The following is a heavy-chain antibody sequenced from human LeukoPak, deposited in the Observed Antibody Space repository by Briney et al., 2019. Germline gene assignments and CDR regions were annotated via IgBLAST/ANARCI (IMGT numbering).Heavy chain of an antibody. CDR1: GFTFSNAW. V-gene: IGHV3-15*01. CDR2: IKSNSDDGTT. J-gene: IGHJ4*02. Sequence: GGSLRLSSAASGFTFSNAWMTWVRQAPGKGLEWVGRIKSNSDDGTTDFAASVKGRFAISRDDSGNTVYLHMNSLKSEDTAVYYCATGPAFYDSRGHLYYFDYWGQGTLVTVSS. D-gene: IGHD3-22*01. CDR3: ATGPAFYDSRGHLYYFDY.